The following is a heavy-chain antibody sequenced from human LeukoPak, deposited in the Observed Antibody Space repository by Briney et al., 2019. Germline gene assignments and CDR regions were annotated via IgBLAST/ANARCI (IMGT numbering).Heavy chain of an antibody. V-gene: IGHV1-24*01. CDR2: FDPEDGET. CDR3: AAIVVVPAALMGPFDY. J-gene: IGHJ4*02. D-gene: IGHD2-2*01. Sequence: ASVKVSCKVSGYTLTELSMHWVRQAPGKGLEWMGGFDPEDGETIYAQKFQGRVTMTEDTSTDTAFMELSSLRSEDTAVYYCAAIVVVPAALMGPFDYWGQGTLVTVSS. CDR1: GYTLTELS.